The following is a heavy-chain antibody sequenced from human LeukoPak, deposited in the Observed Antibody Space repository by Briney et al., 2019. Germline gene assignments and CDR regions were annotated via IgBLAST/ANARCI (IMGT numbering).Heavy chain of an antibody. Sequence: SETLSLTCTVSGGSISSCYWSWIRQPPGKGLEWIGYIYYSESTNYNPSLKSRVTISVDTSKNQFSLKLSSVTAADTAVYYCARGPRYNWNYGWYMDVWGKGTTVTVSS. D-gene: IGHD1-7*01. V-gene: IGHV4-59*01. CDR1: GGSISSCY. J-gene: IGHJ6*03. CDR3: ARGPRYNWNYGWYMDV. CDR2: IYYSEST.